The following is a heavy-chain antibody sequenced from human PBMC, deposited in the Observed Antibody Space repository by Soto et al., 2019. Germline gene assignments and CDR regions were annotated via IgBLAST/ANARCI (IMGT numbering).Heavy chain of an antibody. Sequence: EVQLVESGGGLVQPGRSLRLSCAASGFTFDDYPMHWVRQAPGKGLEWVSGITWNSVLIGYADSVKGRFTISRDNGKNSLYLQIDSLRAEDTAVYYCARSLPGTYGAFDLWGQGTMVTVSS. CDR1: GFTFDDYP. J-gene: IGHJ3*01. CDR3: ARSLPGTYGAFDL. D-gene: IGHD1-7*01. V-gene: IGHV3-9*01. CDR2: ITWNSVLI.